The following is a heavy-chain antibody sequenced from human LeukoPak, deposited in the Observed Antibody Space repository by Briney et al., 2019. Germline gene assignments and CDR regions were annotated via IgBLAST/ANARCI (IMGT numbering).Heavy chain of an antibody. CDR3: ARGPTWYYYDSSGYQGPFDP. CDR2: IIPIFGTA. D-gene: IGHD3-22*01. J-gene: IGHJ5*02. CDR1: GGTFSSYA. Sequence: GASVKVSCQASGGTFSSYAISWVRQAPGQGLEWMGGIIPIFGTANYAQKFQGRVTITADESTSTAYMELSSLRSEDTAVYYCARGPTWYYYDSSGYQGPFDPWGREPWSPSPQ. V-gene: IGHV1-69*13.